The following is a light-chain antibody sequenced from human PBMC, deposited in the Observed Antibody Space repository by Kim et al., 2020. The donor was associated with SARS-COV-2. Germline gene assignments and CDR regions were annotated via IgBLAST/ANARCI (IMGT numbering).Light chain of an antibody. J-gene: IGKJ3*01. Sequence: MTQSPSSVSTSVGDRVTITCRASQDISSLLACYRQKPGKALKLLIYATSSLQRGVPSRFSGSGSGTDFTLTISSLQPEDFATYYCTQANSFPFTFGPGTKVDIK. V-gene: IGKV1D-12*01. CDR2: ATS. CDR1: QDISSL. CDR3: TQANSFPFT.